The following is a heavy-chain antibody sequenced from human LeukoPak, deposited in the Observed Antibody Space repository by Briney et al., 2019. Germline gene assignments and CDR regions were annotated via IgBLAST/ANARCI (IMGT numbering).Heavy chain of an antibody. Sequence: ASVKVSCTASGYTFTSYGFSWVRQAPGQGLEWMGWISAYNGNTKYPQKFQGRVTLTTDTSTSTAYMELRSLTSDDTAVYYCRRSSGYYVDFDYWGQGTLVTVSS. J-gene: IGHJ4*02. CDR3: RRSSGYYVDFDY. D-gene: IGHD3-22*01. CDR1: GYTFTSYG. V-gene: IGHV1-18*01. CDR2: ISAYNGNT.